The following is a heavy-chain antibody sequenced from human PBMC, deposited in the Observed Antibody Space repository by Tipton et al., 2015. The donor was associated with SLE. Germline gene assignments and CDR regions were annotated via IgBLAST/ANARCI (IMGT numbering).Heavy chain of an antibody. CDR3: ARHGASYYYGSGSYPYYFDY. CDR2: IYYSGST. V-gene: IGHV4-39*01. Sequence: TLSLTCTVSGGSISSSSYYWGWVRQPPGKGLEWIGSIYYSGSTYYNPSLKSRLTISVDTSKNQFSLKLGSVTAAETAVYFCARHGASYYYGSGSYPYYFDYWGQGTLVTVSS. J-gene: IGHJ4*02. D-gene: IGHD3-10*01. CDR1: GGSISSSSYY.